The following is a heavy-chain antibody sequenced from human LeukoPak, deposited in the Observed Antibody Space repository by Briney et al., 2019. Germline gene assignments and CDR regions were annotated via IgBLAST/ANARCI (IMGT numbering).Heavy chain of an antibody. CDR2: IYYSGST. Sequence: PSETLSLTCTVSGGSVSSDSYYWTWIRQPPGKGLEWIGYIYYSGSTNYNPSLKSRVTISVDTFKNQFSLKLSSVTAADTAVYYCARHLGGYYFDYWGQGTLVTVSS. CDR1: GGSVSSDSYY. V-gene: IGHV4-61*01. J-gene: IGHJ4*02. D-gene: IGHD7-27*01. CDR3: ARHLGGYYFDY.